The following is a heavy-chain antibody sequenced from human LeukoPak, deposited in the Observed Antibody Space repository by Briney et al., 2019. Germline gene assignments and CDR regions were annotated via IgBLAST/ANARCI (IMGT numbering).Heavy chain of an antibody. V-gene: IGHV2-5*02. CDR1: GFSLSTSGVG. Sequence: SGPTLVKPTQTLTLTCTFSGFSLSTSGVGVGWIRQPPGKALEWLALIYWDDDKRYSPSLKSRLTITKDTSKNQVVVTMTNMDPVDTAKYYCAHSSWLGSGSYYHGNDGFDIWGQGTMVTVSS. CDR3: AHSSWLGSGSYYHGNDGFDI. D-gene: IGHD3-10*01. J-gene: IGHJ3*02. CDR2: IYWDDDK.